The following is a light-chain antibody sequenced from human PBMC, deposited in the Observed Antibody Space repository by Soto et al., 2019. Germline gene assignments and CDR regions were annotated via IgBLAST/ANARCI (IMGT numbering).Light chain of an antibody. V-gene: IGKV1-8*01. J-gene: IGKJ1*01. CDR2: ASS. CDR3: QQYYSYSRT. Sequence: AIRVTQSPSSISASPGDRVTITCRASQPISSFLAWYQQRPGKAPNLLLYASSSLQSGVPSRFSGSGSGTDFTLTISNLQSEDFGTYYCQQYYSYSRTFGQGTKVEIK. CDR1: QPISSF.